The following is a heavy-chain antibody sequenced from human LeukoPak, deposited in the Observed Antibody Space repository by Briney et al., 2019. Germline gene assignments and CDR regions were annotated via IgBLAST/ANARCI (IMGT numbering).Heavy chain of an antibody. CDR1: GFTFSRSA. D-gene: IGHD1-26*01. CDR3: AKANYSGSYYFDS. CDR2: FSASGGTT. Sequence: SGGSLRLSCAASGFTFSRSAMNWVRQAPGKGLEWVSSFSASGGTTYYADSVKGRFTISRDNSKNTLSVQMNRLRAEDTAVYYCAKANYSGSYYFDSWGQGTLVTVSS. J-gene: IGHJ4*02. V-gene: IGHV3-23*01.